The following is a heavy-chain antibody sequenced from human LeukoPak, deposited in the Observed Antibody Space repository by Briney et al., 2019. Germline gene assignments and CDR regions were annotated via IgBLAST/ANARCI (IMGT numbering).Heavy chain of an antibody. D-gene: IGHD4-23*01. V-gene: IGHV3-15*01. CDR3: AYIFSPVNPVFGS. J-gene: IGHJ4*02. Sequence: GGSLRLSCEVSGLTFTYAWMSWVRQAPGKGLEWVGRIKSKTSGGTINYAAPVKDRFNISRDVSKNTLFLQMSSLKTEDAAVYYCAYIFSPVNPVFGSWGQGTLVTVS. CDR2: IKSKTSGGTI. CDR1: GLTFTYAW.